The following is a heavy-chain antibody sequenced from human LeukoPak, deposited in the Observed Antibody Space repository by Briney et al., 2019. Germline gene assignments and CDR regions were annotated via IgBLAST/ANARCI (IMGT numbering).Heavy chain of an antibody. CDR2: IYYSGST. CDR1: GGSISSGGSR. D-gene: IGHD7-27*01. Sequence: SETLSLTCNVSGGSISSGGSRWSWIRQHPGKGLEWIGYIYYSGSTYYNPSLENRLTMSVDTSKNQFSLHLTSVTAADTAVYYCARDWGTYFDYWDQGTLVTVSS. CDR3: ARDWGTYFDY. J-gene: IGHJ4*02. V-gene: IGHV4-31*03.